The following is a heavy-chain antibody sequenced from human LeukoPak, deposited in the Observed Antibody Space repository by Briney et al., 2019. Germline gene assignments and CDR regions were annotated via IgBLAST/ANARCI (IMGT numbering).Heavy chain of an antibody. V-gene: IGHV1-69*13. D-gene: IGHD3-9*01. CDR2: IIPIFGSA. J-gene: IGHJ6*03. Sequence: SVKVSCKASVGTFSSYAISWVRQAPGQGLEWMGGIIPIFGSANYAQKFQGRVTITADESTSTAYMELSNLRSEDTAVYYCARGYDILTGYRTRTLYYYYYYMDVWGKGTTVTISS. CDR3: ARGYDILTGYRTRTLYYYYYYMDV. CDR1: VGTFSSYA.